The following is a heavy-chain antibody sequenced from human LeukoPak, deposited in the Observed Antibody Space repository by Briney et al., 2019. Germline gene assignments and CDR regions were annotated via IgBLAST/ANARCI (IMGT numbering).Heavy chain of an antibody. CDR2: INSDGSST. J-gene: IGHJ5*02. Sequence: GGSLRLSCAASGFTSSSYWMHWVRQAPGKGLVWVSRINSDGSSTSYADSVKGRFTISRDNAKNTLYLQMNSLRAEDTAVYYCARGGGYYDYVWGSYRYTGDWFDPWGQGTLVTVSS. V-gene: IGHV3-74*01. CDR1: GFTSSSYW. D-gene: IGHD3-16*02. CDR3: ARGGGYYDYVWGSYRYTGDWFDP.